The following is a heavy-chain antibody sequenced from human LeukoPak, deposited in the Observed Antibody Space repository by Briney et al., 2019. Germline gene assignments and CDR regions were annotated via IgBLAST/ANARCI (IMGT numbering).Heavy chain of an antibody. Sequence: GALVKVSCKASGYTFTSYDINWVRQATGQGLEWMGWMNPNSGNTGYAQKFQGRVTMTRNTSISTAYMELSSLRSEDTAVYYCAGFLAGYYDFWSGYQRPNYGMDVWGQGTTVTVSS. D-gene: IGHD3-3*01. J-gene: IGHJ6*02. V-gene: IGHV1-8*01. CDR2: MNPNSGNT. CDR1: GYTFTSYD. CDR3: AGFLAGYYDFWSGYQRPNYGMDV.